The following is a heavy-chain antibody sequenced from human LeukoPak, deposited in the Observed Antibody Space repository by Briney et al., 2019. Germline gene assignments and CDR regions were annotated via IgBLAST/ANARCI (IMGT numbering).Heavy chain of an antibody. CDR3: TTVYLTGEGNDY. J-gene: IGHJ4*02. V-gene: IGHV3-15*07. D-gene: IGHD3-9*01. CDR2: IKSKTDGGTT. CDR1: GFIFSNAW. Sequence: PGGSLRLSCAASGFIFSNAWMNWVRQAPGKGLECVGRIKSKTDGGTTDYAAPVKDRFIISRDDSKNTLYLQMNSLKTEDTALYYCTTVYLTGEGNDYWGQGTLVTVSS.